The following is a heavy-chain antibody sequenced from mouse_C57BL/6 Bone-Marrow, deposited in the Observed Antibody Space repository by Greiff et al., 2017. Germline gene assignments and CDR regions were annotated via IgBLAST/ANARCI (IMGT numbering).Heavy chain of an antibody. V-gene: IGHV5-6*02. Sequence: EVNLVESGGDLVKPGGSLKLSCAASGFTFSSYGMSWVRQTPDKRLEWVATISSGGSYTYYPDSVKGRFTISRDNAKNTLYLQMSSLKSEDTAMYYCARRRGTFYYFDYWGQGTTLTVSS. CDR1: GFTFSSYG. J-gene: IGHJ2*01. CDR2: ISSGGSYT. CDR3: ARRRGTFYYFDY.